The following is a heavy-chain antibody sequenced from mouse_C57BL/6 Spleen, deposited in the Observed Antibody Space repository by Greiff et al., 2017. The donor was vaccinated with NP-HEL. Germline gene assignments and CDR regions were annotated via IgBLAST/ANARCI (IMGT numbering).Heavy chain of an antibody. CDR3: ARSSFTTAYYYY. J-gene: IGHJ2*01. V-gene: IGHV1-69*01. Sequence: QVQLQQPGAELVMPGASVKLSCKASGYTFTSSWMHWVKQRPGQGLEWIGEIDPSDSYTNYNQKFKGKSTLTVDKSSSTAYMQLSSLTSEDSAVYYCARSSFTTAYYYYWGQGTTLTVSS. CDR2: IDPSDSYT. D-gene: IGHD1-2*01. CDR1: GYTFTSSW.